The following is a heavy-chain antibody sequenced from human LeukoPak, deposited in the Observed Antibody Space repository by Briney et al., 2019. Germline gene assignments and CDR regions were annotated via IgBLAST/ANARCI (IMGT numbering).Heavy chain of an antibody. CDR3: ARGLGQLWLRSGLTFDI. Sequence: PSETLSLTCAVYGGSFSGYYWSWIRQPPGKGLEWIGEINHSGSTNYNPSLKSRVTISVDTSKNQFSLKLSSVTAADTAVYYCARGLGQLWLRSGLTFDIWGQGTMVTVSS. J-gene: IGHJ3*02. D-gene: IGHD5-18*01. CDR1: GGSFSGYY. CDR2: INHSGST. V-gene: IGHV4-34*01.